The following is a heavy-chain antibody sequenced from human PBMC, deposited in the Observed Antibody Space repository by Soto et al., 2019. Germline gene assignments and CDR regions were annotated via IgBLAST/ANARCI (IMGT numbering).Heavy chain of an antibody. CDR3: ARESLPRDPFLL. J-gene: IGHJ4*02. V-gene: IGHV4-31*03. CDR2: IYYSGST. CDR1: GGSISSGGYY. Sequence: QVQLLESGPGLVKPSQTLSLTCTVSGGSISSGGYYWSWIRQHPGKGLEWIGYIYYSGSTYYNPSLKCRVTISVDTSKNQFSLKPSSVTAADTAVYYCARESLPRDPFLLWGQGTLVTVSS.